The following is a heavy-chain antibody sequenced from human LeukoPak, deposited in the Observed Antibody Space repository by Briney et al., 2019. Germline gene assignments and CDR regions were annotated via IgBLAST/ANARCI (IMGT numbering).Heavy chain of an antibody. V-gene: IGHV4-38-2*02. J-gene: IGHJ4*02. CDR2: IYHTGIT. D-gene: IGHD3-22*01. CDR1: GYSISSGYY. CDR3: VRGGYYYDSSGVI. Sequence: PSETLSLTCTVSGYSISSGYYWGWIRRPPGKGLEWIGSIYHTGITYYNPFLESRVTISVDTPKNQFSLKLSSVTAADTAVYYCVRGGYYYDSSGVIWGQGTLVTVSS.